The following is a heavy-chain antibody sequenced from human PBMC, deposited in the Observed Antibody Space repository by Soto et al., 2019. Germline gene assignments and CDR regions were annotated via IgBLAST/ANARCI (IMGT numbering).Heavy chain of an antibody. V-gene: IGHV5-51*01. CDR1: GYSFTSYW. Sequence: PGESLKISCKGSGYSFTSYWIGWVRQMPGKGLEWMGIIYPGDSDTRYSPSFQGQVTISADKSISTAYLQWSSLKASDTAMYYWARQIDFWSGYSLYYYYMDVSGKGTTVTVSS. CDR3: ARQIDFWSGYSLYYYYMDV. CDR2: IYPGDSDT. J-gene: IGHJ6*03. D-gene: IGHD3-3*01.